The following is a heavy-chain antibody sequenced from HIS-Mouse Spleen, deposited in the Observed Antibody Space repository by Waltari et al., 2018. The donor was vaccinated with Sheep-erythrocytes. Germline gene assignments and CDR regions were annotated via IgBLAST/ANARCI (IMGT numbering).Heavy chain of an antibody. CDR1: GFTFSSYS. V-gene: IGHV3-21*01. Sequence: EVQLVESGGGLVKPGGSLSLSCAASGFTFSSYSMNWVRQAPGKGLEWVSSIRSSSSYIYYADSVKGRFTISRDNAKNSLYLQMNSLRAEDTAVYYCARVASGATFDYWGQGTLVTVSS. CDR3: ARVASGATFDY. CDR2: IRSSSSYI. J-gene: IGHJ4*02. D-gene: IGHD1-26*01.